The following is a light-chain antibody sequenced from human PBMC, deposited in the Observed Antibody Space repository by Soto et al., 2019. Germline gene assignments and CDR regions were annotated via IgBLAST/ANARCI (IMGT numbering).Light chain of an antibody. CDR3: SSYVGNNNLV. J-gene: IGLJ3*02. V-gene: IGLV2-8*01. CDR1: FNDVGGYNY. Sequence: QSALTQPPSASGSPGQSVTISCTGTFNDVGGYNYVSWYQQHPGKAPKVIIYEVYKRPSGVPDRFSGSKSGKTASLTVSGLQADDEADYYCSSYVGNNNLVFGGATKLTVL. CDR2: EVY.